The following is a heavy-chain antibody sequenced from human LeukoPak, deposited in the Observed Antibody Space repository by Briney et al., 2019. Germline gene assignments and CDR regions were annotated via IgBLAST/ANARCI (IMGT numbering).Heavy chain of an antibody. CDR2: INSDGGST. V-gene: IGHV3-74*03. J-gene: IGHJ4*02. Sequence: GSLRLSCEASGFTFSSYWMHWVRQVPGEGLVWVSRINSDGGSTTYADSVKGRFTISRDNAKNTLNLQMNSLRAEDTAVYYCAREGRVTGYDFDYWGQGTLVTVSS. D-gene: IGHD5-12*01. CDR1: GFTFSSYW. CDR3: AREGRVTGYDFDY.